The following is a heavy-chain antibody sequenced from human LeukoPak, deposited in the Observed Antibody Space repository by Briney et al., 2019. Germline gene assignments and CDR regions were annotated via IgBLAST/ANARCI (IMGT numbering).Heavy chain of an antibody. V-gene: IGHV3-21*01. CDR3: ARILRRDSSGWSGWFDP. D-gene: IGHD6-19*01. J-gene: IGHJ5*02. CDR2: ISSSSSYI. Sequence: GGSLRLSCAASGFTFSSYSMNWVRQAPGKGLEWVSSISSSSSYIYYADSVKGRFTISRDNAKNSLYLQMNSLRAEDTAVYYCARILRRDSSGWSGWFDPWGQGTLVTVSS. CDR1: GFTFSSYS.